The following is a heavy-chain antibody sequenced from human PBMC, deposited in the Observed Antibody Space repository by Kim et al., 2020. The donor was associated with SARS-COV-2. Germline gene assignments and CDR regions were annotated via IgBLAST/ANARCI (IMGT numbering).Heavy chain of an antibody. D-gene: IGHD5-18*01. V-gene: IGHV3-33*01. Sequence: GGSLRLSCAASGFTFSSYGMHWVRQAPGKGLEWVAVIWYDGSNKYYADSVKGRFTISRDNSKNTLYLQMNSLRAEDTAVYYCARDARIQLWLEGRWFDPWGQRTLVTVSS. CDR2: IWYDGSNK. CDR3: ARDARIQLWLEGRWFDP. J-gene: IGHJ5*02. CDR1: GFTFSSYG.